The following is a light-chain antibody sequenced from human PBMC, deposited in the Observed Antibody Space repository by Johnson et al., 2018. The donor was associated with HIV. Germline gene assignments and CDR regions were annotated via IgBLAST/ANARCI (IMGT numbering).Light chain of an antibody. CDR1: SSNIGNNY. CDR2: DNN. Sequence: QSVLTQPPSVSAAPGQTVTISCSGSSSNIGNNYVSWYQQLPGTAPKLLIYDNNKRPSGIPDRFSGSKSGTSATLDITGLQTGDEADYYCGTWDNSLRAGVFGTGTEVTVL. CDR3: GTWDNSLRAGV. V-gene: IGLV1-51*01. J-gene: IGLJ1*01.